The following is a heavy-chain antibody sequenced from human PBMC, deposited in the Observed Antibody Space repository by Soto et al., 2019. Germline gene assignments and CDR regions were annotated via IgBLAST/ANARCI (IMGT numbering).Heavy chain of an antibody. V-gene: IGHV4-30-4*01. D-gene: IGHD4-17*01. CDR1: GGSISSGDYY. CDR3: ARDYGDYGLDY. CDR2: IYYSGST. J-gene: IGHJ4*02. Sequence: SETLSLTRTVSGGSISSGDYYWSWIRQPPGKGLEWIGYIYYSGSTYYNPSLKSRVTISVDTSKNQFSLKLSSVTAADTAVYYCARDYGDYGLDYWGQGTLVTVSS.